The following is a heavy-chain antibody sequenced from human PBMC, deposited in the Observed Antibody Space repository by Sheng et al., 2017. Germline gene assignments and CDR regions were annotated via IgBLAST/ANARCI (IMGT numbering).Heavy chain of an antibody. Sequence: QVQLQQWGAGLLKPSETLSLTCAVYGGSFSGYYWSWIRQPPGKGLEWIGEINHSGSTNYNPSLKSRVTISVDTSKNQFSLKLSSVTAADTAVYYCARGTHAGIAAPPGRGDKRQYGMDVWGQGTTVTV. V-gene: IGHV4-34*01. CDR2: INHSGST. D-gene: IGHD6-13*01. J-gene: IGHJ6*02. CDR1: GGSFSGYY. CDR3: ARGTHAGIAAPPGRGDKRQYGMDV.